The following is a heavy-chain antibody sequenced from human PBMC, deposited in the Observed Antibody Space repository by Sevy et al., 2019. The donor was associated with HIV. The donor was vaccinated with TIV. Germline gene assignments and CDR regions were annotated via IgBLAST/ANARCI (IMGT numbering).Heavy chain of an antibody. V-gene: IGHV3-15*01. J-gene: IGHJ6*02. CDR3: ATDPIIVLLVTDGMDV. Sequence: GGSLRLSCAASGFTFTYAWMSWVRQAPGKGLEWVGRIKSKPDGGTTDYAAPVKGRFTISRDDSKNTVYLKMNSLKTGDTAVYYCATDPIIVLLVTDGMDVWGQGTTVTVSS. CDR2: IKSKPDGGTT. CDR1: GFTFTYAW. D-gene: IGHD2-8*02.